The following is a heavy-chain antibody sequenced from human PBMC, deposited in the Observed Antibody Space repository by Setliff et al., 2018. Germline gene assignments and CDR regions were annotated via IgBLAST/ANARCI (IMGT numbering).Heavy chain of an antibody. Sequence: PGGSLRLSCAASGFTFSNFAMTWVRQAPGKGLEWVSGISGSGDKTYYADSVKGRFTISRDNSKNTLYLQMNSLRAEDTAVYYCAKGGNYDILTGYLSMDVWGQGTTVTVS. V-gene: IGHV3-23*01. CDR1: GFTFSNFA. CDR3: AKGGNYDILTGYLSMDV. J-gene: IGHJ6*02. D-gene: IGHD3-9*01. CDR2: ISGSGDKT.